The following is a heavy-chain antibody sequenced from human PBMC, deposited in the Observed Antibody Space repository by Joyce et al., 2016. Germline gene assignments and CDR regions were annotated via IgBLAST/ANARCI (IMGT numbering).Heavy chain of an antibody. D-gene: IGHD2-21*01. CDR1: GFMFSTSS. Sequence: EVQLVESGGGLVKPGGSLKISCAASGFMFSTSSMSWFRQAPGKCREWVSAISGDRRFIFHADSVRGRFTVSRDNAENSLYLQMKSLRVEDTAVYFCARGGLVYDYSMDVWGQGTTVIVSS. J-gene: IGHJ6*02. V-gene: IGHV3-21*02. CDR3: ARGGLVYDYSMDV. CDR2: ISGDRRFI.